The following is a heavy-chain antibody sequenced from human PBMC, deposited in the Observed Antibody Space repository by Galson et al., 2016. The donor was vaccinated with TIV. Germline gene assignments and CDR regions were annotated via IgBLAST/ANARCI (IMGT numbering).Heavy chain of an antibody. V-gene: IGHV1-69*06. CDR2: INPIFGTA. Sequence: SVKVSCKASGGTFSNFVISWVRQAPGQGLEWMGSINPIFGTANYAQKFQGRVTITADTSTSTIYMELGSLRSEDTAVYYCARGRGYYFGSGSSYFDYWGREVWSPSPQ. J-gene: IGHJ4*02. D-gene: IGHD3-10*01. CDR3: ARGRGYYFGSGSSYFDY. CDR1: GGTFSNFV.